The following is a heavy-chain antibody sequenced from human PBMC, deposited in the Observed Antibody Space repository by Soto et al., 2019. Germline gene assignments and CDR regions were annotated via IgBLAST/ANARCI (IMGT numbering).Heavy chain of an antibody. CDR2: MNPNGGNT. CDR3: ARMLRSPYYYMDV. D-gene: IGHD3-10*02. J-gene: IGHJ6*03. V-gene: IGHV1-8*01. Sequence: ASLKVFCKAFGYTFTRFDIKWGRQGTGQGLEWMGWMNPNGGNTGYAQKVQGRVTMTRNTSISTAYMELSSLRSEDTAVYFCARMLRSPYYYMDVWGKGTTVTVSS. CDR1: GYTFTRFD.